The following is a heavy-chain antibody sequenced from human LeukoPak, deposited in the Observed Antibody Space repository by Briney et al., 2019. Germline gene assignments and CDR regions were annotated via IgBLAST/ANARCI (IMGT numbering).Heavy chain of an antibody. Sequence: GGSLRLSCAASGFSFSDFYMSWIRQAPGKGPEWISYISGSGDTIYSADSVKGRFTISRDNVNNSLYLQMTSLRAEDTAVYYCARDAFERCQNSICYRYNWFDSWGQGTLVTVSS. D-gene: IGHD3-22*01. CDR2: ISGSGDTI. J-gene: IGHJ5*01. CDR3: ARDAFERCQNSICYRYNWFDS. CDR1: GFSFSDFY. V-gene: IGHV3-11*04.